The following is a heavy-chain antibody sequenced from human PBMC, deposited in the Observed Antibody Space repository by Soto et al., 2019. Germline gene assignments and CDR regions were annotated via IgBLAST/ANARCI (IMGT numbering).Heavy chain of an antibody. D-gene: IGHD4-4*01. CDR3: ARVGGTVTTFDY. CDR2: IYYSGST. J-gene: IGHJ4*02. CDR1: GGSISSGDYY. V-gene: IGHV4-31*03. Sequence: SETLSLTCTVSGGSISSGDYYWSWIRQHPGKGLEWIGYIYYSGSTYYNPSLKSRVTISVDTSKNQFSLKLSSVTAADTAVYYCARVGGTVTTFDYWGQGTLVTVSS.